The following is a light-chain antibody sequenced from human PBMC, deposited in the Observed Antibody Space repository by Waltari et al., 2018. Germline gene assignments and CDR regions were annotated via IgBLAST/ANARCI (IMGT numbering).Light chain of an antibody. CDR2: KKN. J-gene: IGLJ3*02. V-gene: IGLV1-44*01. CDR3: AAWDDSLNAWM. Sequence: YQQTPAPPPAHRLYKKNGRPAGVPDRFSGSKSGTSASLAISGLQSEDEADYYCAAWDDSLNAWMFGGGTKLTVL.